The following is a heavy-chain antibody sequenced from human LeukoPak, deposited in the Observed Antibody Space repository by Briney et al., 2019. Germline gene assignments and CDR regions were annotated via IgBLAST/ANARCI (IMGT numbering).Heavy chain of an antibody. V-gene: IGHV3-20*04. CDR1: GFTFDDYG. CDR2: TNWNGGST. D-gene: IGHD3-10*01. J-gene: IGHJ4*02. CDR3: ARDRGSLEFDY. Sequence: GGSLRLSCAASGFTFDDYGMSWVRQAPGKGLEWVSATNWNGGSTRYADSVKGRFTISRDNAKNTLYLQMSSLRAEDTAVYYCARDRGSLEFDYWGQGTLVTVSS.